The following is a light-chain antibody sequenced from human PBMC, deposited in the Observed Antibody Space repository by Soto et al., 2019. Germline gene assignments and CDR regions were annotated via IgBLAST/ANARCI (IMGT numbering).Light chain of an antibody. Sequence: EIVLTQSPATLSLSPGERATLSCRASQGVSSYLAWYQQKPGQAPRLLIYDASNRATGIPARFSGSGSGTEFTLTISSLEPEDFAVYYCQQRSNWPPLTFGGGTKVDIX. CDR2: DAS. CDR1: QGVSSY. CDR3: QQRSNWPPLT. V-gene: IGKV3-11*01. J-gene: IGKJ4*01.